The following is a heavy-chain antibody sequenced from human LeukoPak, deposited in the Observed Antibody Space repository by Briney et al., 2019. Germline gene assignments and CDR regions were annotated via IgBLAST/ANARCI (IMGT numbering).Heavy chain of an antibody. J-gene: IGHJ5*02. V-gene: IGHV4-59*08. Sequence: SETLSLTCTVSGGSISSYYWSWIRQPPGKGLEWIGYIYYSGSTNYNPSLKSRVTISVDTSKNQFSLKLSSVTAADTAVYYCARHGDCSGGSCRWSDPWGQGTLVTVSS. D-gene: IGHD2-15*01. CDR2: IYYSGST. CDR1: GGSISSYY. CDR3: ARHGDCSGGSCRWSDP.